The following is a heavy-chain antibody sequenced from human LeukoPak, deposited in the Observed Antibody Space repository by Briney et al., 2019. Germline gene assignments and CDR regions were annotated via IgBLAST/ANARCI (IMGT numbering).Heavy chain of an antibody. D-gene: IGHD4-23*01. CDR1: GFTFSSYG. CDR3: ARDYGGSSPFDY. J-gene: IGHJ4*02. Sequence: GGSLRLSCAASGFTFSSYGLHWVRQAPGKGLEWVSSISSSSSYIYYADSVKGRFTISRDNAKNSLYLQMNSLRAEDTAVYYCARDYGGSSPFDYWGQGTLVTVSS. CDR2: ISSSSSYI. V-gene: IGHV3-21*06.